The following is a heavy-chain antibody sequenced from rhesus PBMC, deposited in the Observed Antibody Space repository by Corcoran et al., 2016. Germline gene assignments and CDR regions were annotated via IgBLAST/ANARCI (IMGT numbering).Heavy chain of an antibody. CDR1: GGSFSSYG. CDR3: ACLTSWRRFPYYFDY. CDR2: IYGSSGST. V-gene: IGHV4-160*01. D-gene: IGHD1-1*01. J-gene: IGHJ4*01. Sequence: QVQLQESGPGLVKPSETLSLTCAVSGGSFSSYGWGGIRQPPGKGREWIGSIYGSSGSTESNPSLKSRATISRDTSKNQFSLKLSSVTAADTAVYYCACLTSWRRFPYYFDYWGQGVLVTVSS.